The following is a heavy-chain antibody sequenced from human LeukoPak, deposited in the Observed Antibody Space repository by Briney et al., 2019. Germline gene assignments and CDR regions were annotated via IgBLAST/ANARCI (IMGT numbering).Heavy chain of an antibody. CDR1: GGSFSGYY. V-gene: IGHV4-34*01. J-gene: IGHJ4*02. D-gene: IGHD5-24*01. Sequence: SETLSLTCAVYGGSFSGYYWSWIRQPPGKGLEWIGEINHSGSTNYNPSLKSRVTISVDTSKNQFSLKLSSVTAADTAVYYCARGGRDGYNYRCWGQGTLVTVSS. CDR2: INHSGST. CDR3: ARGGRDGYNYRC.